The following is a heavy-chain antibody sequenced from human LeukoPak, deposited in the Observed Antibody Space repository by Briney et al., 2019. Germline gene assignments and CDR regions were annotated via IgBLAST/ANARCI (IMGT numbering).Heavy chain of an antibody. J-gene: IGHJ4*02. CDR1: GGSISSYY. CDR3: ARQGVYCGGDCYPSSFDF. CDR2: IYYSGST. Sequence: SETLTLTCTVSGGSISSYYWSWIRQPPGKGLEWIGYIYYSGSTNYNPSLKSRVTISADTSKNQFSLKLSSVTAADAAVYYCARQGVYCGGDCYPSSFDFWGQGTLVTVSS. D-gene: IGHD2-21*02. V-gene: IGHV4-59*08.